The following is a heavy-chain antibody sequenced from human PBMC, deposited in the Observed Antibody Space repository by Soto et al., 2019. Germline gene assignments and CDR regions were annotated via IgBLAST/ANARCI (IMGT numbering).Heavy chain of an antibody. D-gene: IGHD3-22*01. CDR2: ISGSGGST. V-gene: IGHV3-23*01. Sequence: PGGSLRLSCAASGFTFSSYAMSWVRQAPGKGLEWVSAISGSGGSTYYADSVKGRFTISRDNSKNTLYLQMNSLRAEDTAVYYCAKTKMRHYYDSSGLGPLDYWGQETLVTVSS. CDR1: GFTFSSYA. J-gene: IGHJ4*02. CDR3: AKTKMRHYYDSSGLGPLDY.